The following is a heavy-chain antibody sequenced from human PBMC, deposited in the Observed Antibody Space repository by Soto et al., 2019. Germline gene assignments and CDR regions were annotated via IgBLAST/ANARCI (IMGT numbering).Heavy chain of an antibody. D-gene: IGHD2-2*01. CDR2: ISGSGGST. CDR3: AKDGYCSSTSCYPGSSNWFDP. Sequence: EVQLLESGGGLVQPGGSLRLSCAASGFTFSSYAMSWVRQAPGKGLEWVSAISGSGGSTYYADSVKGRFTISRDNSKNTLYLQMNSLRAEDTAVYYCAKDGYCSSTSCYPGSSNWFDPWGQGTLVTVSS. V-gene: IGHV3-23*01. CDR1: GFTFSSYA. J-gene: IGHJ5*02.